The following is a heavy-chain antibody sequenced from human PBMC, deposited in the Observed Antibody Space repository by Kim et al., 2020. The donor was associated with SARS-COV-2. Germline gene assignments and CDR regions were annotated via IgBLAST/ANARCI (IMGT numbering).Heavy chain of an antibody. CDR2: IWYDGSNK. Sequence: GGSLRLSCAASGFTFSSYGMHWVRQAPGKGLEWVAVIWYDGSNKYYADSVKGRLTISRDNSKNTLYLQMNSLRAEDTAVYYCARDRLSRLMITFGGVIDYGMDVWGQGTTVTVSS. CDR1: GFTFSSYG. V-gene: IGHV3-33*01. D-gene: IGHD3-16*02. J-gene: IGHJ6*02. CDR3: ARDRLSRLMITFGGVIDYGMDV.